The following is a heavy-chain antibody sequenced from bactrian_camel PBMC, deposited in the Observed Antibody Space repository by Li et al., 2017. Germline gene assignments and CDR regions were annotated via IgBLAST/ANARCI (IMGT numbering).Heavy chain of an antibody. Sequence: QLVESGGGLVQPGGPLRLSCAASRFTDSTYWMYWVRQAPGKGLEWVSGIYSDGGTTYYADSLKGRFTASLDAVTNTVFLQMDSLKPEDTGAYYCAGKSLARGWTEWDLSRPSCDLWGQGTQVTVS. J-gene: IGHJ4*01. CDR3: AGKSLARGWTEWDLSRPSCDL. V-gene: IGHV3S25*01. D-gene: IGHD5*01. CDR2: IYSDGGTT. CDR1: RFTDSTYW.